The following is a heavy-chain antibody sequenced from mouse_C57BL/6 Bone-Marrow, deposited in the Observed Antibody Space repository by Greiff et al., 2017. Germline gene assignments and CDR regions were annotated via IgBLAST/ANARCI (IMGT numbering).Heavy chain of an antibody. CDR3: ARSPLYEGYYWYFDV. CDR2: INPSSGYP. Sequence: QVQLQQSGAELAKPGASVKLSCKASGYTFTSYWMHWVKQRPGQGLEWIGYINPSSGYPKYNQKFKDTATFTADKSSSPAYMQLSSLTYEDSAVYYCARSPLYEGYYWYFDVWGTGTTVTVSS. V-gene: IGHV1-7*01. CDR1: GYTFTSYW. J-gene: IGHJ1*03. D-gene: IGHD2-3*01.